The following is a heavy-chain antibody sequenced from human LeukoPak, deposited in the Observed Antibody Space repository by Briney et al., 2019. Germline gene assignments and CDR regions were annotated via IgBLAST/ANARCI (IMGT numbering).Heavy chain of an antibody. Sequence: PSETLSLTCAVYGGSFSGYYWSWIRQPPGKGLEWIGEINHSGSTNYNPSLKSRVTISVDTSKNQFSLKLSSETAADTAVYYCARARHSGSYFVGYWGQGTLVTVSS. CDR2: INHSGST. D-gene: IGHD1-26*01. V-gene: IGHV4-34*01. CDR3: ARARHSGSYFVGY. J-gene: IGHJ4*02. CDR1: GGSFSGYY.